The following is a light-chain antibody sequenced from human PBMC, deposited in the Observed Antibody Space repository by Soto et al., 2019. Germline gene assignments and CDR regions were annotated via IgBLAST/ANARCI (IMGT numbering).Light chain of an antibody. Sequence: QSVLTQPASVSGSPGQSITISCTGTSSDVGGYNYVSWYQHHPGKAPKLMIYDVSNRPSVVSNRFSGSKSGNTASLSISGLQPEDEADYYCSSYRTSNTRQIVCGTGTKLTVL. V-gene: IGLV2-14*03. CDR3: SSYRTSNTRQIV. CDR2: DVS. CDR1: SSDVGGYNY. J-gene: IGLJ1*01.